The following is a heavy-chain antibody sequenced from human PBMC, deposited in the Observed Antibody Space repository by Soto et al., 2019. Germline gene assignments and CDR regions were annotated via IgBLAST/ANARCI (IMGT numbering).Heavy chain of an antibody. CDR1: GFTLRNYA. J-gene: IGHJ4*02. V-gene: IGHV3-23*01. CDR2: ISANDVGT. CDR3: AKAKNDYNWDNRHPFDY. D-gene: IGHD1-20*01. Sequence: GGSLRLSCEASGFTLRNYAMTWIRQAPGKGLEWVSLISANDVGTYYAESVKTRFTISTDQSRNTVYLQMDSLRADDTAIYYCAKAKNDYNWDNRHPFDYWGQGTLVTVSS.